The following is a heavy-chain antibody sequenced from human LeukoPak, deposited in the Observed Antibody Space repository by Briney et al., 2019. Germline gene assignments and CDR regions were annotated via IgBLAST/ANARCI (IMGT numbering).Heavy chain of an antibody. V-gene: IGHV3-53*01. CDR2: IYSGGST. J-gene: IGHJ3*02. CDR3: ARDKSSPHAFDI. Sequence: GGSLRLSCAASGFTVSSNYMSWVRQAPGKGLEWVSIIYSGGSTYYADSVKGRFTISRDNSKNTLYLQMHSLRAEDTAVYYCARDKSSPHAFDIWGQGTVVTVSS. CDR1: GFTVSSNY.